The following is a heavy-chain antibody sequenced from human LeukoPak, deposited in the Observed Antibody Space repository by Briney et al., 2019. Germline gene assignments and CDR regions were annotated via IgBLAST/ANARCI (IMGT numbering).Heavy chain of an antibody. J-gene: IGHJ3*02. CDR1: GFTFSIYA. CDR3: ARFKVGSNTTQKNAFDI. CDR2: ISFDATKE. D-gene: IGHD1-26*01. Sequence: GGSLRLSCAASGFTFSIYAMHWVRQAPGKGLEWVAVISFDATKEYFAKSVKGRFTISRDNSKSTLFLQMDSLRVEDTALYFCARFKVGSNTTQKNAFDIWGRGAVVTVSS. V-gene: IGHV3-30*01.